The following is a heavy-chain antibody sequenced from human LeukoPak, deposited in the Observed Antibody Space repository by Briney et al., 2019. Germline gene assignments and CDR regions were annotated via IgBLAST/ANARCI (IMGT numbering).Heavy chain of an antibody. CDR3: AKLGGYSYGSHFDY. J-gene: IGHJ4*02. CDR1: GFTFSSYG. CDR2: ISGSGGST. V-gene: IGHV3-23*01. Sequence: PGGSLRLSCAASGFTFSSYGMSWVRQAPGKGLEWVSAISGSGGSTYYADSVKGRFTISRGNSKNTLYLQMNSLRAEDTAVYYCAKLGGYSYGSHFDYWGQGTLVTVSS. D-gene: IGHD5-18*01.